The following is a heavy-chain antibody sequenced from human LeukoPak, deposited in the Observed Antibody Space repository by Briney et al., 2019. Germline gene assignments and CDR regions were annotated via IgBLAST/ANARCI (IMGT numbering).Heavy chain of an antibody. CDR1: GGSFSGYY. CDR3: ARRLTH. D-gene: IGHD2-21*02. CDR2: MNHSGNS. Sequence: SDTLSLTCSVYGGSFSGYYWRWIRQPPGKGLEWIGEMNHSGNSNYNPSLKSRVTISVDTSKNQFSLKLNSVTAADTGVYYCARRLTHWGQGTLVTVSS. J-gene: IGHJ4*02. V-gene: IGHV4-34*01.